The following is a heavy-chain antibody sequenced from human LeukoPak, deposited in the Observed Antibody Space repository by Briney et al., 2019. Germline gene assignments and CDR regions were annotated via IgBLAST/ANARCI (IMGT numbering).Heavy chain of an antibody. Sequence: PGGSLRLSCAASGFIFSNYYMHWVRQPPGKGLVWVSHINSDGSDINYADSVRCLFTISRDKAKNKVYLQMNSLRVEDTALYYCGRGKSPAAVDDWGQGTLVTVPS. CDR2: INSDGSDI. V-gene: IGHV3-74*01. D-gene: IGHD2-2*01. J-gene: IGHJ4*02. CDR1: GFIFSNYY. CDR3: GRGKSPAAVDD.